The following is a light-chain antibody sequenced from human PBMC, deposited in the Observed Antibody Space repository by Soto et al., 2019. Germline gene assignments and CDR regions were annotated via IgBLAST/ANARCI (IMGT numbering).Light chain of an antibody. CDR3: QQRSNWPPWT. V-gene: IGKV3-11*01. J-gene: IGKJ1*01. Sequence: EIVLTQSPATLSLSPGERATLSCRASQSVSSYLAWYQQKPGQAPRLLIYDASNRATGIRARFSGSGSGTDFTLTISSLEPEDFAVYYCQQRSNWPPWTFGQGTKVDIK. CDR1: QSVSSY. CDR2: DAS.